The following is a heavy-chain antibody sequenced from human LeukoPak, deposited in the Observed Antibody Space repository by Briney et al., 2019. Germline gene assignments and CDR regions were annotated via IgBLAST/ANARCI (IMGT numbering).Heavy chain of an antibody. V-gene: IGHV4-4*07. D-gene: IGHD3-10*01. CDR3: ARVSYYYGSGSYLVDY. CDR1: GGSISSHY. J-gene: IGHJ4*02. Sequence: TSETLSLTCTVSGGSISSHYWSWIRQPAGKGLEWTGRIYTSGSTNYNPSLKSRVTMSVDTSKNQFSLKLSSVTAADTAVYYCARVSYYYGSGSYLVDYWGQGTLVTVSS. CDR2: IYTSGST.